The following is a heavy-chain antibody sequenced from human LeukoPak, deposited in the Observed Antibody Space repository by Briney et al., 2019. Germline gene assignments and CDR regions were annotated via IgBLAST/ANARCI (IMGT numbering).Heavy chain of an antibody. J-gene: IGHJ2*01. CDR1: GFTFSDYY. CDR3: VREGVSSSWNNWYFDL. V-gene: IGHV3-11*04. D-gene: IGHD6-13*01. Sequence: GGSLRLSCAASGFTFSDYYMSWIRQAPGKGLEWVSYISSSGSTIYYADSVKGRFTISRDNAKNSLYLQMNSLRAGDTAVYYCVREGVSSSWNNWYFDLWGRGTLVTVSS. CDR2: ISSSGSTI.